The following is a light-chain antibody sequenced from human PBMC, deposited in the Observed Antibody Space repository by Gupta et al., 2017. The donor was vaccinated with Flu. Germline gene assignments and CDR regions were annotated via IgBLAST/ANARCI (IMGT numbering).Light chain of an antibody. Sequence: GTSSDVGSYNLVSWYQQHPGKAPKLMIYEGSKRPSGVSNRFSGSKSGNTASLTISGLPAEDEADYYCCSYAGSSTVVFGGGTKLTVL. J-gene: IGLJ2*01. V-gene: IGLV2-23*01. CDR1: SSDVGSYNL. CDR3: CSYAGSSTVV. CDR2: EGS.